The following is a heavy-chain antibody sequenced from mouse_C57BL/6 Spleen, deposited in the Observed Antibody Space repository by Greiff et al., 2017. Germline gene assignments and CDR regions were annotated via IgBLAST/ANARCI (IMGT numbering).Heavy chain of an antibody. CDR3: ARRGTEGYFDV. J-gene: IGHJ1*03. V-gene: IGHV2-2*01. CDR2: IWRGGGT. CDR1: GFSLTSYG. Sequence: VMLLESGPGLVKPSASVSISCTASGFSLTSYGVHWVRQSPGQGLEWLGEIWRGGGTDYNAAFMSRLSISKDNSNSQVFFKMSSLQADDTAIYYCARRGTEGYFDVWGTGTPVTVSS. D-gene: IGHD2-14*01.